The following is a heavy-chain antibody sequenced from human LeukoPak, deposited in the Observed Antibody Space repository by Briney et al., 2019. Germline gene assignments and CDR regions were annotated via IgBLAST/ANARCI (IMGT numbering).Heavy chain of an antibody. V-gene: IGHV1-69*06. J-gene: IGHJ5*02. Sequence: SVKVSCKASGYTFTGYYIHWVRQAPGQGLEWMGGIIPIFGTANYAQKFQGRVTITADKSTSTAYMELSSLRSDDTAVYFCARDTSEGDYAWWFDPWGQGTLVTVAP. CDR1: GYTFTGYY. D-gene: IGHD3-16*01. CDR2: IIPIFGTA. CDR3: ARDTSEGDYAWWFDP.